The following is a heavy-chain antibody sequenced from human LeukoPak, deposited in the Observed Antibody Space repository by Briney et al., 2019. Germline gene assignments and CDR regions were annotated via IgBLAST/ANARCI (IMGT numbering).Heavy chain of an antibody. CDR2: ISSSSSYI. D-gene: IGHD5-18*01. CDR1: GFTVSSNY. Sequence: GGSLRLSCAASGFTVSSNYMSWVRQAPGKGLEWVSSISSSSSYIYYADSVKGRFTISRDNAKNSLYLQMNSLRAEDTAVYYCARVVGTAMANWGQGTLVTVSS. V-gene: IGHV3-21*01. CDR3: ARVVGTAMAN. J-gene: IGHJ4*02.